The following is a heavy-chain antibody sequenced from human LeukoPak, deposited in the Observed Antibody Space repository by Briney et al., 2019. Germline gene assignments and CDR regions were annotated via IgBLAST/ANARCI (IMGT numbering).Heavy chain of an antibody. J-gene: IGHJ4*02. CDR1: GGSINSYY. Sequence: SETLSLTCTVSGGSINSYYWSWIRQPPGKGLEWIGYIYYSGSTNYNPSLKSRVTISVDTSKNQFSLKLSSVTAADTAVYYCARGRDTAMVNELLDYWGQGTLVTVSS. D-gene: IGHD5-18*01. CDR2: IYYSGST. CDR3: ARGRDTAMVNELLDY. V-gene: IGHV4-59*01.